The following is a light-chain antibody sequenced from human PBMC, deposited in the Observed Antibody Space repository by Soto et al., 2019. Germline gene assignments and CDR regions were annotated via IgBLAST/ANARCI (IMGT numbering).Light chain of an antibody. J-gene: IGLJ1*01. CDR2: DVT. Sequence: QSVLTQSPSASGSPGQSVTISCTGTSSDIGGYNSVSWYQQHPGKAPKVMIYDVTKRPSGVPDRFSGSKSGNTASLTISGLQAEDEAEYYCSLYTTDSTYVFGTGTKVTVL. CDR3: SLYTTDSTYV. CDR1: SSDIGGYNS. V-gene: IGLV2-18*01.